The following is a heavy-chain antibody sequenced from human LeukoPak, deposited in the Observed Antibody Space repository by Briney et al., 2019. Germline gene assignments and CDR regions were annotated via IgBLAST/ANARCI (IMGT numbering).Heavy chain of an antibody. J-gene: IGHJ6*02. D-gene: IGHD2-2*01. CDR2: IWYDGSNK. Sequence: PGGSLRLSCAASGFTFSSYGMHWVRQAPGKGLEWVAVIWYDGSNKYYADSVKGRFTISRGNSKNTLYLQMNSLRAEDTAVYYCARDQYCSSTSCYFYYYGMDVWGQGTTVTVSS. V-gene: IGHV3-33*01. CDR1: GFTFSSYG. CDR3: ARDQYCSSTSCYFYYYGMDV.